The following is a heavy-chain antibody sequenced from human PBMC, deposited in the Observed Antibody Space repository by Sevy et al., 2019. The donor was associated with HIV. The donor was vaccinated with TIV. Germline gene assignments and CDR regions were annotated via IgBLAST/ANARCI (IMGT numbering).Heavy chain of an antibody. J-gene: IGHJ6*03. CDR2: ISSNGGST. D-gene: IGHD2-2*01. V-gene: IGHV3-64D*06. CDR3: VKELGYCSSTSCLKYYYYYMDV. CDR1: GFTFSSYA. Sequence: GGSLRLSCSASGFTFSSYAMHWVHQAPGKGLEYVSAISSNGGSTYYADSVKGRFTISRDNSKNTLYLQMSSLRAEDTAVYYCVKELGYCSSTSCLKYYYYYMDVWGKGTTVTVSS.